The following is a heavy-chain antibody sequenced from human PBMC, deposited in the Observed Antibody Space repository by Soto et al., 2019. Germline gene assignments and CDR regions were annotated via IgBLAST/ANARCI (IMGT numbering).Heavy chain of an antibody. D-gene: IGHD2-2*02. CDR3: ARSISYPYYFDY. J-gene: IGHJ4*02. V-gene: IGHV3-9*03. CDR1: GFTFDDYA. Sequence: EVQLVESGGGLVQPGRSLRLSCAASGFTFDDYAMHWVRQAPGKGLEWVSGISWNSGSIGYADSVKGRFTISRDNAKNSLYLPMNSLRAEDMALYYCARSISYPYYFDYWGQGTLVTVSS. CDR2: ISWNSGSI.